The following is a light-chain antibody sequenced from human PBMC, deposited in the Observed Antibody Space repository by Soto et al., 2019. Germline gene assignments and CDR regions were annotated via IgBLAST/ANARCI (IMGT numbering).Light chain of an antibody. J-gene: IGLJ1*01. CDR2: DVS. CDR3: CSYAGSYPFV. CDR1: SSDVGGYNY. V-gene: IGLV2-11*01. Sequence: QSVLTQPRSVSGSPGQSVTISCTGISSDVGGYNYVSWYQQHPGKAPKLMIYDVSKRPSGVPDRFSGSKSGNTASLTISGLQAEDEADYYCCSYAGSYPFVFGTGTKVTVL.